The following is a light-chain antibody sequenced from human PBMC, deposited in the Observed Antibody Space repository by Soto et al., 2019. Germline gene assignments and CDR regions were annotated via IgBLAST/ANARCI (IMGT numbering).Light chain of an antibody. Sequence: DIQITPSPSSLSASVGDRVTITCRARPSISTYLKWYHQKPGQAPKLLIYAASRWQSGVPSRFSGSGSGTDFALTISSLEPEDFATYYCQQNDNTPWTFGQGTKVDIK. CDR3: QQNDNTPWT. V-gene: IGKV1-39*01. J-gene: IGKJ1*01. CDR2: AAS. CDR1: PSISTY.